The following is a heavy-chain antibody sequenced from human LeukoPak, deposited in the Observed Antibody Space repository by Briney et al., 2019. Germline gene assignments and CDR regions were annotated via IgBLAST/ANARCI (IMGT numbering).Heavy chain of an antibody. Sequence: GGSLRLSCAASGFTFSSYSMNWVRQAPGKGLEWVSYISSSSSTIYYADSVKGRFTISRDNAKNTLNLQMSSLRAEDTAVYYCARVVSMVRGASSGMDVWGQGTTVTVFS. J-gene: IGHJ6*02. CDR2: ISSSSSTI. D-gene: IGHD3-10*01. V-gene: IGHV3-48*04. CDR1: GFTFSSYS. CDR3: ARVVSMVRGASSGMDV.